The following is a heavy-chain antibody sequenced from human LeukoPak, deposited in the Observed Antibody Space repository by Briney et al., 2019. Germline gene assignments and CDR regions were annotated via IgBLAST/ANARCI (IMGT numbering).Heavy chain of an antibody. CDR1: GGSFSGYY. CDR3: ARAYRLYSYCSGGSCHPWFDP. D-gene: IGHD2-15*01. Sequence: SETLSLTCAVYGGSFSGYYWSWIRQPPGKGLEWIGEINHSGSTNYNPSLKSRVTISVDTSKNQFSLKLSSVTAADTAVYYCARAYRLYSYCSGGSCHPWFDPWGQGTLVTVSS. CDR2: INHSGST. V-gene: IGHV4-34*01. J-gene: IGHJ5*02.